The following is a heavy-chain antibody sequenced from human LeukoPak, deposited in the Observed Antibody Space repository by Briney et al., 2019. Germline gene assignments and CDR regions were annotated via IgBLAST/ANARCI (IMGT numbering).Heavy chain of an antibody. CDR1: GGSISSYY. J-gene: IGHJ4*02. V-gene: IGHV4-59*12. CDR3: ARRIAVAAGYFDY. Sequence: SETLSLTCTVSGGSISSYYWSWIRQPPGKGLEWIGYIYYSGSTNYNPSLKGRVTMSVDTSKNQFSLKLSSVTAADTAVYYCARRIAVAAGYFDYWGQGTLVTVSS. D-gene: IGHD6-19*01. CDR2: IYYSGST.